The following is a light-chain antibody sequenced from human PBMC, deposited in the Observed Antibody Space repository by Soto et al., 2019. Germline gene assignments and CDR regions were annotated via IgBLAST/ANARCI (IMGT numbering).Light chain of an antibody. Sequence: QSVLTQPPSVSGAPGQRVTISCTGSSSNIGAGYDVHWYQQLPGTAPKLLIYGNSNRPSGVPDRFSGSKSGTSASLAITGLQSDHESDPSCQAYDTSLSGWVFGGGTKLTVL. CDR2: GNS. CDR1: SSNIGAGYD. V-gene: IGLV1-40*01. J-gene: IGLJ3*02. CDR3: QAYDTSLSGWV.